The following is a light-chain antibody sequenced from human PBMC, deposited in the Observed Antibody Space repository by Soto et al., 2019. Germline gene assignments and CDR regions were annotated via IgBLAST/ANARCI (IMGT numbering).Light chain of an antibody. J-gene: IGKJ5*01. CDR2: DAS. CDR3: QQIHSIPIT. Sequence: DIQMTQSPSTLSASVGDTVTVTCRASQSVSSWLAWYQQKPGKAPKLLIYDASSLESGVPQRFSGSGSGTEFTLTISSLQAEDFATYYCQQIHSIPITFGQGTRLEIK. V-gene: IGKV1-5*01. CDR1: QSVSSW.